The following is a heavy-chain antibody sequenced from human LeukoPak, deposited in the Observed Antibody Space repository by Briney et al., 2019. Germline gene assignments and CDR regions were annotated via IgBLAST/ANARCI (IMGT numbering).Heavy chain of an antibody. J-gene: IGHJ4*02. Sequence: PSETLSLTCTVSDGSSSSSSWNWIRQPPDKGLEWIGEIHHSGSTKYNPSLKSRVTISVDKSKNQFSLKLSSVTAADTAVYYCAPSPCSGDSCYRFDFWGQGTQVTVSS. CDR1: DGSSSSSS. CDR2: IHHSGST. CDR3: APSPCSGDSCYRFDF. V-gene: IGHV4-59*12. D-gene: IGHD2-15*01.